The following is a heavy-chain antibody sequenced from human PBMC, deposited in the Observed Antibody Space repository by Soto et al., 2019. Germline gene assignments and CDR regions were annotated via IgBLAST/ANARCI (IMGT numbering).Heavy chain of an antibody. CDR1: GYTFTSYD. CDR3: ARETTGTSRMDPTIGMDV. CDR2: MNPNSGNT. V-gene: IGHV1-8*01. D-gene: IGHD1-1*01. Sequence: ASVKVSCKASGYTFTSYDINWVRQATGQGLEWMGWMNPNSGNTGYAQKFQGRITMTRNASISTAYMELSSLRSEDTAVYYCARETTGTSRMDPTIGMDVWGQGTTVTVSS. J-gene: IGHJ6*02.